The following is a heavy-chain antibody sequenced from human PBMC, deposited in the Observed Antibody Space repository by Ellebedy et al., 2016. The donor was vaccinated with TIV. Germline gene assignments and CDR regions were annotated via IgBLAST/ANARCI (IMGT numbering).Heavy chain of an antibody. D-gene: IGHD2-21*01. CDR1: GYTFGSFD. CDR2: MNPNSANT. V-gene: IGHV1-8*01. J-gene: IGHJ4*02. Sequence: AASVKVSCKTSGYTFGSFDIAWVRQATGQGLEWMGWMNPNSANTGYAEKFRGRITMTRDTSIDTAYMELISLRSEDTAVYYCARGKRTFLWSDYWGQGTLVTVSS. CDR3: ARGKRTFLWSDY.